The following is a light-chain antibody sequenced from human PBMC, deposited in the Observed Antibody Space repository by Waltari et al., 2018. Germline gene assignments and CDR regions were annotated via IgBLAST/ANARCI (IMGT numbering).Light chain of an antibody. J-gene: IGLJ3*02. V-gene: IGLV1-40*01. CDR3: QSYGSDWV. Sequence: QSVLTQPPSVSGAPGQRVTISCTGSSSNIGAGFAVHWYQQLPGTAPKLLIYGNNNRPSGVPDRFSGSKSGTSASLAITGLQAEDEAEYYCQSYGSDWVFGGGTKLTVL. CDR2: GNN. CDR1: SSNIGAGFA.